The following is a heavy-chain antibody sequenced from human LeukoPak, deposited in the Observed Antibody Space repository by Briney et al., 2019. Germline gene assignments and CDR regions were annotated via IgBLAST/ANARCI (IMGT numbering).Heavy chain of an antibody. CDR2: ISSSSSYI. CDR1: GFTFSSYS. CDR3: ARGGDTMIVEIQYFQH. V-gene: IGHV3-21*01. Sequence: GGSLRLSCAASGFTFSSYSMNWVRQAPGKGLEWVSSISSSSSYIYYADSVKGRFTISRDNAKNSLYLQMNSLRAEDTAVYYCARGGDTMIVEIQYFQHWGQGTLVSVSS. J-gene: IGHJ1*01. D-gene: IGHD3-22*01.